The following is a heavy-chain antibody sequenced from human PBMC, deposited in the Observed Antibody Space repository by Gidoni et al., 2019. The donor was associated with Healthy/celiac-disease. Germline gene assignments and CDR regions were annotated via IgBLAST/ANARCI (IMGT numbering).Heavy chain of an antibody. V-gene: IGHV1-69*02. CDR1: GAALSDYT. J-gene: IGHJ4*02. CDR3: VRGVRGNSFGPHF. Sequence: QVQVVQSEAEVTKPGSSVKVSCKLSGAALSDYTFSWVRQAPGQGLEWMGRIIPILGIPNYARKFQDRVTITADESATTASMELRSLTSQDTAMYFCVRGVRGNSFGPHFWGQGTLVTVSS. D-gene: IGHD5-18*01. CDR2: IIPILGIP.